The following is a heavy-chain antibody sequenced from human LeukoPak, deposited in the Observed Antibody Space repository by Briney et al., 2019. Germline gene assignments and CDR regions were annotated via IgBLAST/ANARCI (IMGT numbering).Heavy chain of an antibody. Sequence: ASVKVSCKASGYTFTNYGISWVRQAPGQGLEWMGWINGYNGNTNYAQKVQGRVTMTTDTSTSTAYMGLRSLRSDDTAVYYCARVETMVRGGYDYYYYGMDVWGKGTTVTVSA. CDR3: ARVETMVRGGYDYYYYGMDV. V-gene: IGHV1-18*04. J-gene: IGHJ6*04. CDR1: GYTFTNYG. CDR2: INGYNGNT. D-gene: IGHD3-10*01.